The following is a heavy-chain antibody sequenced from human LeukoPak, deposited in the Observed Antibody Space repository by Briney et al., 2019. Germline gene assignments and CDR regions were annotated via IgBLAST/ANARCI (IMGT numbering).Heavy chain of an antibody. Sequence: ASVKVSCKVSGYTLTELSMHWVRQAPGKGLEWMGGFDPEDGETIYAQKFQGRVTMTRDMSTSTVYMELSSLRSEDTAVYYCARDGQPVAVAGNRGNWFDPWGQGTLVTVSS. CDR1: GYTLTELS. CDR3: ARDGQPVAVAGNRGNWFDP. CDR2: FDPEDGET. J-gene: IGHJ5*02. D-gene: IGHD6-19*01. V-gene: IGHV1-24*01.